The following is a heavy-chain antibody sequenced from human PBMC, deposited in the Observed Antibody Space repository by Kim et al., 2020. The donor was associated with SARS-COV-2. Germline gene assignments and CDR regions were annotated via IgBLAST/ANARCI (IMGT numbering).Heavy chain of an antibody. CDR2: ITASGGNT. V-gene: IGHV3-23*01. CDR3: AKEAGNYNFWNGYYFDY. D-gene: IGHD3-3*01. Sequence: GGSLRLSCTASGFTLSNNAMTWVRQTPGQGLEWISAITASGGNTYYADSVKGRFTISRDNSKETLYLQLNSLRAEDTALYYCAKEAGNYNFWNGYYFDY. J-gene: IGHJ4*01. CDR1: GFTLSNNA.